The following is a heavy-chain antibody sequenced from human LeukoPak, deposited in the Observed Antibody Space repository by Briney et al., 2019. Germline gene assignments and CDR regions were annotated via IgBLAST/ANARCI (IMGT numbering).Heavy chain of an antibody. D-gene: IGHD2-21*02. Sequence: ASVKVSCKASGYTFTGYYIHWVRQAPGQGLECMGWITAYNNHTKYGQKFQDRVTMTTDTSTGTAYMELRSLRSDDTAVYYCARRRYDCNDYWGQGTLVTVSS. CDR1: GYTFTGYY. J-gene: IGHJ4*02. CDR3: ARRRYDCNDY. V-gene: IGHV1-18*01. CDR2: ITAYNNHT.